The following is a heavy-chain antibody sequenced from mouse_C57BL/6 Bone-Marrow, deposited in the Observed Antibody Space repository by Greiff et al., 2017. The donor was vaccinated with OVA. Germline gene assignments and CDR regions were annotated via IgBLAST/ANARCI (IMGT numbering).Heavy chain of an antibody. J-gene: IGHJ4*01. CDR3: ARSGDYAMDY. CDR2: IYPGDGDT. CDR1: GYAFSSSW. Sequence: VQLQQSGPELVKPGASVKISCKASGYAFSSSWMNWVKQRPGKGLEWIGRIYPGDGDTNYNGKFKGKATLTADKSSSTAYMQLSSLTSEDSAVYVCARSGDYAMDYWGQGTSVTVSS. D-gene: IGHD1-3*01. V-gene: IGHV1-82*01.